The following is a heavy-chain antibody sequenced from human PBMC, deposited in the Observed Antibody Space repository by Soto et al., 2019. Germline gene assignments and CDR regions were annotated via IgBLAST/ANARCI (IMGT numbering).Heavy chain of an antibody. CDR1: GYTFTSYA. D-gene: IGHD1-26*01. Sequence: QVQLVQSGAEEKKPGASVKVSCKPSGYTFTSYAMHWVRQAPGQRLEWMGWINAGNGNTKYSQKFQGRVTITRDTSASTAYLELSSLRYEHTAVYYCAREGPELLSYWGQGTLVTVSS. CDR2: INAGNGNT. J-gene: IGHJ4*02. CDR3: AREGPELLSY. V-gene: IGHV1-3*05.